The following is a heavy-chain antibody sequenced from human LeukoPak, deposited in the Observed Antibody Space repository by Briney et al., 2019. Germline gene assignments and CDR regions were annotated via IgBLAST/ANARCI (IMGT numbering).Heavy chain of an antibody. V-gene: IGHV3-23*01. CDR3: AKGSCSGGSCFNLFDH. CDR1: GFTFSDYA. Sequence: GGSLRLSCAASGFTFSDYAMSWVRQAPGKGLEWVSPISGSGGSTYYADSVKGRFTISRDNSKNTLYLQMNSLRAEDTAIYYCAKGSCSGGSCFNLFDHWGQGTLVTVSS. J-gene: IGHJ4*02. D-gene: IGHD2-15*01. CDR2: ISGSGGST.